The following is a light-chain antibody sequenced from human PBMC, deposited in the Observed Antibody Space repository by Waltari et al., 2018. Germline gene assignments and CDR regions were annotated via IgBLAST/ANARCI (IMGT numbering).Light chain of an antibody. Sequence: EIVLTQSPATLSLSPGVRATLPCRASQSVSSYFGWYQQKPGQAPRLLIYDASTRATGVPGRFSGSGSGTDFTLTISSLEPEDFAIYYCQQRSTWPILTFGGGTKVEIK. V-gene: IGKV3-11*01. J-gene: IGKJ4*01. CDR3: QQRSTWPILT. CDR1: QSVSSY. CDR2: DAS.